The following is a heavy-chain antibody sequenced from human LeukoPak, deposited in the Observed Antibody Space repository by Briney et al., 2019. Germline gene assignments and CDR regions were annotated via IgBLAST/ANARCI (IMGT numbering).Heavy chain of an antibody. Sequence: GGSLRLSCAASGFTFSSYSMNWVRQAPGKGLEWVAVISYDGSNKYYADSVKGRFTISRDNSKNTLYLQMNSLRAEDTAVYYCARVYYDSSGYYWELDYWGQGTLVTVSS. D-gene: IGHD3-22*01. V-gene: IGHV3-30*03. CDR2: ISYDGSNK. CDR1: GFTFSSYS. J-gene: IGHJ4*02. CDR3: ARVYYDSSGYYWELDY.